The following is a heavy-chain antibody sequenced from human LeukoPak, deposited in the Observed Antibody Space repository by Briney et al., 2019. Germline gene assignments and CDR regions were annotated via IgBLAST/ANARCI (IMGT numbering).Heavy chain of an antibody. CDR3: AKGHGSSWYYFGY. CDR2: ISNDGRKK. V-gene: IGHV3-30*18. CDR1: GFTFSNYD. J-gene: IGHJ4*02. Sequence: GGSLRLSCAASGFTFSNYDMHWVRQAPGKGLEWVAAISNDGRKKSHADSVKGRFTISRDNSKDTLYVQMNSLRAEDTAVYYCAKGHGSSWYYFGYWGQGTLVTVSS. D-gene: IGHD6-13*01.